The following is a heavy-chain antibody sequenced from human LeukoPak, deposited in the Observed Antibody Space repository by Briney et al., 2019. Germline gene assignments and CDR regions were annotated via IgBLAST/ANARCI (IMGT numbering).Heavy chain of an antibody. J-gene: IGHJ4*02. CDR2: IIPILGIA. CDR1: GGTFSSYT. V-gene: IGHV1-69*02. Sequence: SVKVSCKASGGTFSSYTISWVRQAPGQGLELMGRIIPILGIANYAQKFQGRVTITADKSTSTAYMELSSLRSEDTAVYYCARSAVVVPAAWAWGQGTLVTVSS. CDR3: ARSAVVVPAAWA. D-gene: IGHD2-2*01.